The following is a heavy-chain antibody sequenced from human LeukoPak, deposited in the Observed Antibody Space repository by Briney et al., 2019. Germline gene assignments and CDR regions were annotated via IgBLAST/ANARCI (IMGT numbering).Heavy chain of an antibody. CDR3: ARARTGDLEY. CDR1: GYTFTSYC. V-gene: IGHV1-46*01. Sequence: ASVKVSCKASGYTFTSYCIHWVRQAPGQGLEWMGIINPSGGSTNYAQKFQGRVTMTRDTSTSTVYMELSSLRSEDTAVYYCARARTGDLEYWGQGTLVTVPS. D-gene: IGHD7-27*01. J-gene: IGHJ4*02. CDR2: INPSGGST.